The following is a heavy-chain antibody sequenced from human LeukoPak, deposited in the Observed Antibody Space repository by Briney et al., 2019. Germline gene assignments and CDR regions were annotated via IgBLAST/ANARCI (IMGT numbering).Heavy chain of an antibody. CDR2: MSYDGSNK. J-gene: IGHJ4*02. D-gene: IGHD1-1*01. CDR1: GFTFSSYG. Sequence: GGSLRLSCAASGFTFSSYGMHWVRQAPGKGLEWVAVMSYDGSNKYYADSVKGRFTISRDNAKNSLYLQMNSLRAEDTAVYYCARGNAVDYWGQGTLVTVSS. CDR3: ARGNAVDY. V-gene: IGHV3-30*03.